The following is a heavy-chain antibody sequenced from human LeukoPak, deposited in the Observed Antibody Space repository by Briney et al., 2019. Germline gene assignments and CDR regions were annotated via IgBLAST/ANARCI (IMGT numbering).Heavy chain of an antibody. D-gene: IGHD3-10*01. CDR1: GGSISSYY. J-gene: IGHJ6*02. Sequence: SETLSLTCTVSGGSISSYYWSWIRQPPGKGLEWIGFIYYSGSTNYNPSLKSRVTISVDTSKNQFSLKLSSVTAADTAVYYCARDQRRVYYGSGSYYPQYYYGMDVWGQGTTVTVSS. V-gene: IGHV4-59*01. CDR3: ARDQRRVYYGSGSYYPQYYYGMDV. CDR2: IYYSGST.